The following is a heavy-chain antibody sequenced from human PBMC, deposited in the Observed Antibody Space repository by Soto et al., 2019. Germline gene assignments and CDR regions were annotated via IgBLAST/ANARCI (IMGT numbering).Heavy chain of an antibody. J-gene: IGHJ3*02. CDR1: GGTFSSYT. V-gene: IGHV1-69*08. CDR3: ARDATTVTNDAFDI. CDR2: IIPILGIA. D-gene: IGHD4-17*01. Sequence: QVQLVQSGAEVKKPGSSVKVSCKASGGTFSSYTISWVRQAPGQGLEWMGRIIPILGIANYAQKFQGRVTITADKSTSTADMELSSLRSEDTAVYYCARDATTVTNDAFDIWGQGTMVTVSS.